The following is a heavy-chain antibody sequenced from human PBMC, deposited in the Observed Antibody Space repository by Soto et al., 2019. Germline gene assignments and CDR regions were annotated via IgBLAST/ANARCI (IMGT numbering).Heavy chain of an antibody. J-gene: IGHJ4*02. Sequence: SETLSLTCAVCGGYFSGYYWSWIRQPPGKGLEWIGEINHSGSTNYNPSLKSRVTISVDTSKNQFSLKLSSVTAADTAVYYCARGPQLLFGYWGQGTLVTVSS. CDR1: GGYFSGYY. D-gene: IGHD3-10*01. V-gene: IGHV4-34*01. CDR2: INHSGST. CDR3: ARGPQLLFGY.